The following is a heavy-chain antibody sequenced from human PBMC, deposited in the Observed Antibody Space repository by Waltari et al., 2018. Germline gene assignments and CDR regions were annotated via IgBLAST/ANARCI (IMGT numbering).Heavy chain of an antibody. Sequence: EVQLLESGGGLVQPGGALRLSRAASGSIFSSYTMNWVRQAPGKGLELVSIFHGGGDTDYADSVRGRFIISRDNSNNMLYLQMNSLRPEDSGVYYCAKGFDRASFDSWGQGALVTVSS. CDR1: GSIFSSYT. V-gene: IGHV3-23*03. J-gene: IGHJ4*02. CDR2: IFHGGGDT. D-gene: IGHD3-22*01. CDR3: AKGFDRASFDS.